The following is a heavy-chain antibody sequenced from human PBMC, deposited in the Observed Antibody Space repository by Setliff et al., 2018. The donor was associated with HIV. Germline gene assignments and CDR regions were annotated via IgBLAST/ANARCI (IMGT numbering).Heavy chain of an antibody. V-gene: IGHV1-2*02. Sequence: ASVKVSCKASGYTFTVYYLHWLRQAPGQGLEWMGWMNPNSGGTNYAQKFQGRVTMTRDTSINTAFMELSSLRSDDTAVYYCARLFYDYWSGFYSGDYWGQGTLVTVS. D-gene: IGHD3-3*01. CDR3: ARLFYDYWSGFYSGDY. CDR1: GYTFTVYY. J-gene: IGHJ4*02. CDR2: MNPNSGGT.